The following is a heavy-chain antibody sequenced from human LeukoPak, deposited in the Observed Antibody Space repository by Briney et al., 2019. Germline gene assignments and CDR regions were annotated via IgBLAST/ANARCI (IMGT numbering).Heavy chain of an antibody. J-gene: IGHJ6*04. Sequence: SVKVSCKASGGTFSSCAISWVRQAPGQGLEWMGGIIPIFGTANYAQKFQGRVTITADESTSTAYMELSSLRSEDTAVYYCARDDYDFWSGYQHQAMDVWGKGTTVTVSS. D-gene: IGHD3-3*01. CDR1: GGTFSSCA. V-gene: IGHV1-69*13. CDR3: ARDDYDFWSGYQHQAMDV. CDR2: IIPIFGTA.